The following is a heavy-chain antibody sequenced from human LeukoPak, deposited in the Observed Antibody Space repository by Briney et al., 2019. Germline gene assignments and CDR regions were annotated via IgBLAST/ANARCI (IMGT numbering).Heavy chain of an antibody. Sequence: SETLSLTCTVSGGSISSYYWSWIRQPPGKGLEWIGYIYYSGSTNYNPSLKSRVTISVDTSKNQFSLKLSSVTAADTAVYYCARAGLSGIAVAGRAEFDPWGQGTLVTVSS. V-gene: IGHV4-59*01. CDR3: ARAGLSGIAVAGRAEFDP. J-gene: IGHJ5*02. CDR2: IYYSGST. D-gene: IGHD6-19*01. CDR1: GGSISSYY.